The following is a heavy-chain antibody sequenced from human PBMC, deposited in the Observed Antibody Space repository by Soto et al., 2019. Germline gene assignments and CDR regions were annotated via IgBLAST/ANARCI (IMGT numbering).Heavy chain of an antibody. CDR2: IGTAGDP. V-gene: IGHV3-13*05. J-gene: IGHJ2*01. D-gene: IGHD3-3*02. CDR1: GFTFSSYD. CDR3: ARVAVFGLHWYFDL. Sequence: GGSLRLSCAASGFTFSSYDMHWVRQATGKGLEWVSAIGTAGDPYYPGSVKGRFTISRENAKNSLYLQMNSLRAGDTDVYYWARVAVFGLHWYFDLWGRGTLVTVSS.